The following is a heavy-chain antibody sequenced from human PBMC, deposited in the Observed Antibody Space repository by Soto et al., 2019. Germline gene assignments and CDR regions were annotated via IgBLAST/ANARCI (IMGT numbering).Heavy chain of an antibody. Sequence: QVQLVQSRAEVKKPGASVNVSCKASGYTFTDYYIYWLRQAPGHGLEWMGWINPNSGATNYAHNFQGRVTMTRATSIRAAYMELSRLSSDDTAVYYCAKDQGGYMVSGMDVWGQGTTVTVSS. CDR2: INPNSGAT. J-gene: IGHJ6*02. CDR3: AKDQGGYMVSGMDV. D-gene: IGHD2-2*02. CDR1: GYTFTDYY. V-gene: IGHV1-2*02.